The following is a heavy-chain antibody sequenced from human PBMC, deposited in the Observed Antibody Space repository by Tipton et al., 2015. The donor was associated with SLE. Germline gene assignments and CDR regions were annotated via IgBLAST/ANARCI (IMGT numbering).Heavy chain of an antibody. CDR1: GGSISSGSYY. V-gene: IGHV4-61*01. CDR3: ARVGADDI. Sequence: GLVKPSETLSLTCTVSGGSISSGSYYWSWIRQPPGKGLEWIGYIYYSGSTNYNPSLKSRVTISVDTSKNQFSLKLSSVTAADTAVYYCARVGADDIWGQGTMVTVSS. J-gene: IGHJ3*02. CDR2: IYYSGST. D-gene: IGHD3-3*01.